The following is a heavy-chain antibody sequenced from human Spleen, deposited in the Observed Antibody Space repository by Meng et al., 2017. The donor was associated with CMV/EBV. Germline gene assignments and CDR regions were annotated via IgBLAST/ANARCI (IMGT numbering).Heavy chain of an antibody. CDR1: GGSFSRYF. D-gene: IGHD3-16*02. V-gene: IGHV4-34*01. J-gene: IGHJ6*02. CDR2: IDQSGIT. CDR3: AGVYDYVWGSYRLSYGMDV. Sequence: GSLRLSCAVYGGSFSRYFWSWIRQSPGKGLEWIAEIDQSGITNYNPSLESRVSISVDMSKNQFSLKLTSVTAADTAVYYCAGVYDYVWGSYRLSYGMDVWGQGTTVTVSS.